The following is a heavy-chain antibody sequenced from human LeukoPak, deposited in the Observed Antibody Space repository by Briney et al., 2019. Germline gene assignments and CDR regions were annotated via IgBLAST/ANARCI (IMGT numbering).Heavy chain of an antibody. CDR1: GGSISNYY. CDR2: IYASGST. Sequence: SETLSLTCILSGGSISNYYWSWIRQSAGKGLGWIGRIYASGSTNYNPSLTSRVTMSVDTSKNQFSRELSSVTAADTAVYYCTRGGYDFWTEAAQKYYYYMDVWGKGTTVTVSS. V-gene: IGHV4-4*07. D-gene: IGHD3-3*01. CDR3: TRGGYDFWTEAAQKYYYYMDV. J-gene: IGHJ6*03.